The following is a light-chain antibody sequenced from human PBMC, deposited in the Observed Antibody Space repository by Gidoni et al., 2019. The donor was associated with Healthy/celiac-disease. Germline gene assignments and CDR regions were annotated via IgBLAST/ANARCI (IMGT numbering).Light chain of an antibody. J-gene: IGKJ5*01. CDR1: QSVSSY. CDR3: QQRSNWPGARLGIT. Sequence: EIVLTQSPATLSLSPGERATLSCRASQSVSSYLAWYQQKPGQAPRLLIYDASNRATGIPARFSGSGSGTDFTLTISSLEPEDFAVYYCQQRSNWPGARLGITFGQGTRLEIK. V-gene: IGKV3-11*01. CDR2: DAS.